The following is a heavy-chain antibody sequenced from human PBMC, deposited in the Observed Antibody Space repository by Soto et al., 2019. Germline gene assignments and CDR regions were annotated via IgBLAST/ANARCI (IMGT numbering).Heavy chain of an antibody. D-gene: IGHD6-13*01. CDR3: ARDGGIAAAGDYYYYGMDV. J-gene: IGHJ6*02. CDR2: INPSGGST. V-gene: IGHV1-46*01. CDR1: GYTFTSYY. Sequence: AASVKVSCKASGYTFTSYYMHWVRQAPGQGLEWMGIINPSGGSTSYAQKFQGRVTMTRDTSTSTVYMELSSLRSEDTAVYYCARDGGIAAAGDYYYYGMDVWGQGTTVTV.